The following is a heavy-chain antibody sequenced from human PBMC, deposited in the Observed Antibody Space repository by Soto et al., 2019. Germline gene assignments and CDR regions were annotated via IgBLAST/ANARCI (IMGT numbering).Heavy chain of an antibody. D-gene: IGHD5-18*01. V-gene: IGHV4-31*03. CDR2: IYYSGST. J-gene: IGHJ4*02. Sequence: QVQLQESGPGLVKPSQTLSLTCTVSGGSISSGGYYWSWIRQHPGKALEGIGYIYYSGSTYYNPSLKSRVTMSVDTSKNQISMKLSSVTAADTAVYYCARGPIQLWSGHYFDYWGQGTMVTVSS. CDR3: ARGPIQLWSGHYFDY. CDR1: GGSISSGGYY.